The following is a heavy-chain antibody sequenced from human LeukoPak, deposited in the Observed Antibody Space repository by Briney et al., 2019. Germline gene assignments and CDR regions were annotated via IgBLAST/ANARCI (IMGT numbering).Heavy chain of an antibody. Sequence: GASVKVSCKASGYTFTGYYMHWVRQAPGQGLEWMGWINPNSGGANYAQKFQGWVTMTRDTSISTAYMELSRLRSDDTAVYYCARSGRVSTAMVSFDIWGQGTMVTVSS. J-gene: IGHJ3*02. D-gene: IGHD5-18*01. CDR3: ARSGRVSTAMVSFDI. CDR1: GYTFTGYY. V-gene: IGHV1-2*04. CDR2: INPNSGGA.